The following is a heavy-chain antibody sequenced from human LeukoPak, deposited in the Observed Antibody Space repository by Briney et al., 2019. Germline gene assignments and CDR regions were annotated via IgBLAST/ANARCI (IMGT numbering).Heavy chain of an antibody. CDR1: GYTFTSYD. J-gene: IGHJ2*01. D-gene: IGHD3-3*01. CDR3: ARGRTYYDFWSGYYNWYFDL. V-gene: IGHV1-8*01. Sequence: ASVNVYCKASGYTFTSYDINWVRQATGQGLEWMGWMNPNSGNTGYAQKFQGRVTMTRNTSISTAYMELSSLRSEDTAVDYCARGRTYYDFWSGYYNWYFDLWGRGTLVTVSS. CDR2: MNPNSGNT.